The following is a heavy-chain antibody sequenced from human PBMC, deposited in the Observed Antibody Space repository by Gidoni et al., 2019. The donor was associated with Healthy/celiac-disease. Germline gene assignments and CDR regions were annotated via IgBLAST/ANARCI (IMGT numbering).Heavy chain of an antibody. J-gene: IGHJ4*02. D-gene: IGHD3-10*01. Sequence: QVQLVESGGGVVQPGRSLRLSCAASGFTFSSYGMHWVRQAPGKGLEWVAVIWYDGSNKYYADSVKGRFTISRDNSKNTLYLQMNSLRAEDTAVYYCARRGPLLWEDYFDYWGQGTLVTVSS. CDR1: GFTFSSYG. V-gene: IGHV3-33*01. CDR3: ARRGPLLWEDYFDY. CDR2: IWYDGSNK.